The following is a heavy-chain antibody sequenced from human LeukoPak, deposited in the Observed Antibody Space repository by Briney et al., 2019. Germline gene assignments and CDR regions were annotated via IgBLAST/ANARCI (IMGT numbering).Heavy chain of an antibody. D-gene: IGHD1-26*01. J-gene: IGHJ4*02. CDR1: GYSIRSGNW. CDR3: ARKPEGAREFDY. Sequence: SDTLSLTCAVSGYSIRSGNWWGWIRQPPGKGLEWIGYIYFSGSTYYNPSLKSRVTMSVDTSKNQFSLKLSSVTAVDTAVYCCARKPEGAREFDYWGQGTLVTVSS. CDR2: IYFSGST. V-gene: IGHV4-28*01.